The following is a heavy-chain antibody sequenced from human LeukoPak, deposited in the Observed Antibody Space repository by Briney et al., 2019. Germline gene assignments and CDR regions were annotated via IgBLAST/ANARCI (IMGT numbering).Heavy chain of an antibody. CDR1: GFSVSDRY. J-gene: IGHJ2*01. V-gene: IGHV3-53*01. CDR2: IYAHGPT. CDR3: ARGHSSAPGSGHSDL. Sequence: GGSLRLSCAAFGFSVSDRYMNWVRQAPGKGPEWVSVIYAHGPTYYADSVRGRFTIYRDNSKNTLYLQLDNLRVQDTAVYYCARGHSSAPGSGHSDLWGRGTLVTVSS. D-gene: IGHD6-19*01.